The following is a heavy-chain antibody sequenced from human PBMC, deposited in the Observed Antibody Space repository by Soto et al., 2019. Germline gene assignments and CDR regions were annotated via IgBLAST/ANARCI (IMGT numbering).Heavy chain of an antibody. D-gene: IGHD2-15*01. J-gene: IGHJ4*02. V-gene: IGHV3-23*03. CDR3: TKDRVPDGIYSFDY. Sequence: PVWSLRHSCSASLFSFSDYSMNWVRHCPGKWLELVSFIDLSGTTTYYRDSVKGRFTIFKDKSMNTVYLQMNSLTVEDAAVYYCTKDRVPDGIYSFDYWGQGALVTVSS. CDR2: IDLSGTTT. CDR1: LFSFSDYS.